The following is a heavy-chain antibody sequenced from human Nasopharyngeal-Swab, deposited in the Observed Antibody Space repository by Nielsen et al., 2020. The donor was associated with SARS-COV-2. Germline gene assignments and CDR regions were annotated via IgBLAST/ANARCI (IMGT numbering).Heavy chain of an antibody. CDR1: GFTFSSYA. CDR2: ISYDGSNK. D-gene: IGHD3-22*01. J-gene: IGHJ3*02. CDR3: ARDGDDYYDTYDAFDI. Sequence: GESLKISCAASGFTFSSYAMHWVRQAPGKGLEWVAVISYDGSNKYYADSVKGRFTISRDNSKNTLYLQMNSLRAEGTAVYYCARDGDDYYDTYDAFDIWGQGTMVTVSS. V-gene: IGHV3-30-3*01.